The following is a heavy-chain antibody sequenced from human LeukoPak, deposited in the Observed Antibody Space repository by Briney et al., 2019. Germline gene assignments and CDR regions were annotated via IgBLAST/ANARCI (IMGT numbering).Heavy chain of an antibody. Sequence: ASVKVSCKASGYTFTSYAMHWVRQAPGQRLEWMGWINAGNGNTKYSQKFQGRVTITRDTSASTAYMELSSLRAEDTAVYYCARDPDSVGELPSHYFDYWGQGTLVTVSS. J-gene: IGHJ4*02. CDR2: INAGNGNT. D-gene: IGHD3-10*01. CDR1: GYTFTSYA. CDR3: ARDPDSVGELPSHYFDY. V-gene: IGHV1-3*01.